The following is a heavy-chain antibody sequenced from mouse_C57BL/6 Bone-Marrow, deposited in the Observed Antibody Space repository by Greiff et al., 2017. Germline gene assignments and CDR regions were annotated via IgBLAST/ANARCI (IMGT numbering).Heavy chain of an antibody. CDR3: ARGDYGSSRFAY. CDR1: GYTFTSYG. CDR2: IYPRSGNT. D-gene: IGHD1-1*01. V-gene: IGHV1-81*01. Sequence: VQLQQSGAELARPGASVKLSCKASGYTFTSYGISWVKQRTGQGLEWIGEIYPRSGNTYYNEKFKGKATLTADKSSSTAYMELRSLTSEDSAVYFCARGDYGSSRFAYWGQGTLVTVSA. J-gene: IGHJ3*01.